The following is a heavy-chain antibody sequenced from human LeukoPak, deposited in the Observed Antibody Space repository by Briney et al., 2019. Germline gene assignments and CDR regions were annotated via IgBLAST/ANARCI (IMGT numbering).Heavy chain of an antibody. CDR1: GFTFSSYA. J-gene: IGHJ3*02. CDR2: ISGSGGDT. V-gene: IGHV3-23*01. CDR3: ARDSPYSSGWGAFDI. D-gene: IGHD6-19*01. Sequence: PGGSLRLSCAASGFTFSSYAMSWVRQAPGKGLEWVSAISGSGGDTYYADSVKGRFTISRDNSKNTLYLQMNSLRAEDTAVYYCARDSPYSSGWGAFDIWGQGTMVTVSS.